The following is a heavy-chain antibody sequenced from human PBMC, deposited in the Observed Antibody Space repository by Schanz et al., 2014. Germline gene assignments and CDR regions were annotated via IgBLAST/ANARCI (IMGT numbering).Heavy chain of an antibody. Sequence: QVQLVQSGAEVKKPGASVKVSCKASGYTFTSYGISWVRQAPGQGLEWMGRIIPILGIANYAQKFQGRVTITADKSTSTASMELSSLRSEDTAVYYCARGPSQGYSYGHNIGAYYYGMDVWGQGTTVTVSS. CDR3: ARGPSQGYSYGHNIGAYYYGMDV. V-gene: IGHV1-69*04. D-gene: IGHD5-18*01. J-gene: IGHJ6*02. CDR1: GYTFTSYG. CDR2: IIPILGIA.